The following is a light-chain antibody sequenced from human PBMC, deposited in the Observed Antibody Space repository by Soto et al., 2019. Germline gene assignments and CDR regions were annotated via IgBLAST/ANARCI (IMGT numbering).Light chain of an antibody. CDR3: CSSGGSPTYV. V-gene: IGLV2-23*02. CDR2: EVN. J-gene: IGLJ1*01. CDR1: SRNVGSYKL. Sequence: QSALTQPASVSGSPGQSITISCTGTSRNVGSYKLVSWYQQHPGKAPKLMIFEVNKRPSGVSNRFSGSKSGNTPSLTISGLKVEDEADYYCCSSGGSPTYVFGTGTKLTVL.